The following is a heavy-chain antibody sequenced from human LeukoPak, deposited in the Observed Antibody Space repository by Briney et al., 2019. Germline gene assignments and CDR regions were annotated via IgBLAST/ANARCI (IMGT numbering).Heavy chain of an antibody. CDR3: ARVGYGGGAFDI. V-gene: IGHV1-69*05. J-gene: IGHJ3*02. D-gene: IGHD6-13*01. Sequence: GASVKVSFKASGGTFSSYAISWVRQAPGQGLEWMGGIIPIFGTANYAQKFQGRVTITTDESTSTAYMELSSLRSEDTAVYYCARVGYGGGAFDIWGQGTMVTVSS. CDR1: GGTFSSYA. CDR2: IIPIFGTA.